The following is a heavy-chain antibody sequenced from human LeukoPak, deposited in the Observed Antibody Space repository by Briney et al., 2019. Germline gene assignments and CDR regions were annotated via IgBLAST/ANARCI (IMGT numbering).Heavy chain of an antibody. V-gene: IGHV3-20*04. J-gene: IGHJ4*02. D-gene: IGHD1-14*01. CDR2: INWNGGST. CDR3: ARVYHVGAWPWPDDY. Sequence: GGSLRLSCAASGFTFDDYGMSWVRQAPGKGLEWVSGINWNGGSTGYADSVKGRFTVSRDNAKNSLYLQMNSLRAEDTALYYCARVYHVGAWPWPDDYWGQGTLVTVSS. CDR1: GFTFDDYG.